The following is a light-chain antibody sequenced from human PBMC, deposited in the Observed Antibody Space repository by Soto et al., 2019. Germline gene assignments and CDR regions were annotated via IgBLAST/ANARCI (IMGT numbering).Light chain of an antibody. CDR2: DNS. V-gene: IGLV1-40*01. CDR3: QSYDSSLGAYV. Sequence: QSVLTQPPSVSGAPGQRVTISCTGSSSNIGADYAVQWYQQLPGTAPKLLIYDNSNRPSGVPDRFSGSKSGTSASLAITGLQAEDGADYYCQSYDSSLGAYVFGTGTKVTVL. J-gene: IGLJ1*01. CDR1: SSNIGADYA.